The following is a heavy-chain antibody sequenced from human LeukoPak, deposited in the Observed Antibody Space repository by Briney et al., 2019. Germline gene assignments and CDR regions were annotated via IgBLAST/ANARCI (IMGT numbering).Heavy chain of an antibody. V-gene: IGHV3-7*01. D-gene: IGHD3-22*01. CDR3: ARDRKGNYYDSSGYMAYYFDY. J-gene: IGHJ4*02. CDR2: IKQDGSEK. Sequence: PGGSLRLSCAASGFTFSSYWMSWVRQAPGKGLEWVANIKQDGSEKYYVDSVKGRFTISRDNARNSLYLQMNSLRAEDTAVYYCARDRKGNYYDSSGYMAYYFDYWGQGTLVTVSS. CDR1: GFTFSSYW.